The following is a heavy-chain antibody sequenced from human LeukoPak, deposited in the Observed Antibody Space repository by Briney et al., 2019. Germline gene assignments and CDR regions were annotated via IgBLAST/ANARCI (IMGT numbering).Heavy chain of an antibody. J-gene: IGHJ6*03. Sequence: ASVKVSCKASGYTFTGYYMHWMRQAPGQGLEWMGWINPNSGGTNYAQKFQGRVTMTRDTSISTAYMELSRLRSDDTAVYYCAREDVAGTQYYYYYYYMDVWGKGTTLTVSS. CDR2: INPNSGGT. V-gene: IGHV1-2*02. D-gene: IGHD1-1*01. CDR3: AREDVAGTQYYYYYYYMDV. CDR1: GYTFTGYY.